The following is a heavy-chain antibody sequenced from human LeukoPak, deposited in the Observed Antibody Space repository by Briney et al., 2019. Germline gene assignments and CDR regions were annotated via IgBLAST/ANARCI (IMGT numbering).Heavy chain of an antibody. V-gene: IGHV3-7*01. J-gene: IGHJ6*02. CDR1: GFTFSSYW. CDR3: ARDHSASFPYYYYYGMDV. D-gene: IGHD2/OR15-2a*01. CDR2: IKQDGSEK. Sequence: GGSLRLSCAASGFTFSSYWMSWVRQAPGKGLEWVANIKQDGSEKYYVDSVKGRFTISRDNAKNSLYLQMNSLRAEDTAVYYCARDHSASFPYYYYYGMDVWGQGTTVTVPS.